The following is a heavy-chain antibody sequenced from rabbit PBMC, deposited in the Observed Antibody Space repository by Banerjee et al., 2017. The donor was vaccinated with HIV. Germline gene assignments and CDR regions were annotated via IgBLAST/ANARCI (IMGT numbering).Heavy chain of an antibody. D-gene: IGHD1-1*01. J-gene: IGHJ4*01. CDR3: VRRTSSTDYNW. CDR2: IYTGNIGST. V-gene: IGHV1S45*01. Sequence: QEQLVESGGGLVQPEGSLTLTCTASGFSFSSSYYMYWVRQAPGKGLEWIGCIYTGNIGSTAYANWAKGRFTISKTSSTTVTLQMTSLTAADTATYFCVRRTSSTDYNWWGQGTLVTVS. CDR1: GFSFSSSYY.